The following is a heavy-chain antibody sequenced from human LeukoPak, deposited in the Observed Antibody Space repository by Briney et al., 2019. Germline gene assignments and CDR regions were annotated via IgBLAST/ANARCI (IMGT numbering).Heavy chain of an antibody. CDR3: ARDRVMITFGGVIVTGYFDY. V-gene: IGHV4-59*12. CDR1: GGSISRYY. CDR2: IDYSGST. Sequence: SETLSLTCTVSGGSISRYYWSWLRQPPGKGLEWVGSIDYSGSTYYNPSLKSRVTISVDRSKNQFSLKLSSVTAADTAVYYCARDRVMITFGGVIVTGYFDYWGQGTLVTVSS. D-gene: IGHD3-16*02. J-gene: IGHJ4*02.